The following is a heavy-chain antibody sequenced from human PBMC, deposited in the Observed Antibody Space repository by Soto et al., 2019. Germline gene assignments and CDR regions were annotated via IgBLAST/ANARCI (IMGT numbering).Heavy chain of an antibody. CDR1: GYTFSSYG. V-gene: IGHV1-18*01. CDR2: ISAYNGNT. D-gene: IGHD1-1*01. J-gene: IGHJ4*02. Sequence: QVQLVQSGAEVKKPGASVKVSCKASGYTFSSYGISWVRQAPGQGLEWMGWISAYNGNTKYAQKLQGRVTMTTDTATSTAYRELRRLRSDDTAVYYCARDAAVGMNAYWGQGTLVTVSS. CDR3: ARDAAVGMNAY.